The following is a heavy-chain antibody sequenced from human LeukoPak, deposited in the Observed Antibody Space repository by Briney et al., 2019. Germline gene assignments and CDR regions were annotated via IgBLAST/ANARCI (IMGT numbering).Heavy chain of an antibody. J-gene: IGHJ4*02. CDR1: GGSLSGKY. V-gene: IGHV4-59*01. Sequence: LETLSLSCAVSGGSLSGKYWSWVRQPPGKGLEWIGCIYYSGSTNYNYNPSLKSRGTISVDSSKKQFSLSLRSVTAADTAVYYCTKASGGWCIEYWGQGTLVTVSS. CDR2: IYYSGSTNY. D-gene: IGHD6-19*01. CDR3: TKASGGWCIEY.